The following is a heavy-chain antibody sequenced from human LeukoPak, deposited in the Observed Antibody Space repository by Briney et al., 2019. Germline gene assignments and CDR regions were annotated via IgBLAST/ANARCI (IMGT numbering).Heavy chain of an antibody. CDR2: ISYDGSNK. J-gene: IGHJ4*02. Sequence: PGGSLRLSCAASGFTFSSYGMHWVRQAPGKGLEWVAVISYDGSNKYYADSVKGRFTISRDNSKNTLYLQMNSPRAEDTAVYYCAKGGVLWFGELLPHYYFDYWGRGTLVTVSS. V-gene: IGHV3-30*18. D-gene: IGHD3-10*01. CDR1: GFTFSSYG. CDR3: AKGGVLWFGELLPHYYFDY.